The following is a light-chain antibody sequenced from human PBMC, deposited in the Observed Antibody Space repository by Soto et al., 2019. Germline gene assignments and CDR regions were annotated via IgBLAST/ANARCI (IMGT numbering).Light chain of an antibody. CDR3: QQYGSRAYS. J-gene: IGKJ2*01. V-gene: IGKV3-20*01. Sequence: EIVLTQSPGTLSLSPGERATLSCWASQRVSSNFLAWYQQKPGQAPRLLIYGASSRATGSPDRFSGSGSGTDFTLTISRLEPEDFAVYYCQQYGSRAYSFGPGTKLEMK. CDR1: QRVSSNF. CDR2: GAS.